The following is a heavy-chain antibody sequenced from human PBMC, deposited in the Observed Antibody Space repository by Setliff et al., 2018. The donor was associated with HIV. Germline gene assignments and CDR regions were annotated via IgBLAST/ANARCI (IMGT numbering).Heavy chain of an antibody. V-gene: IGHV4-4*07. Sequence: SETLSLTCTVSGGSISSYYWSWIRQPAGKGLEWIGRIYTSGSTNYNPSLKSRVTMSVDTSKNQFSLKLSSVTAADTAVYYCASSPAWRSDYGLHTFDYWGQGTLVTVSS. CDR1: GGSISSYY. CDR2: IYTSGST. J-gene: IGHJ4*02. CDR3: ASSPAWRSDYGLHTFDY. D-gene: IGHD4-17*01.